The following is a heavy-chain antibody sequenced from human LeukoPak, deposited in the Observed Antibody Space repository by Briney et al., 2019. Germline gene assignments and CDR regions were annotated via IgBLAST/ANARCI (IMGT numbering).Heavy chain of an antibody. CDR3: ARVWSSGYTKDY. V-gene: IGHV3-7*01. J-gene: IGHJ4*02. CDR2: MRLAGGVT. Sequence: GGSLRLSCAASGSTFSRSWMSWVRQAPGKGLEWVALMRLAGGVTYYVESVKGRFTISRDNTKNLLYLQMNNLRAEDTAVYYCARVWSSGYTKDYWGQGTLVTVSS. D-gene: IGHD3-22*01. CDR1: GSTFSRSW.